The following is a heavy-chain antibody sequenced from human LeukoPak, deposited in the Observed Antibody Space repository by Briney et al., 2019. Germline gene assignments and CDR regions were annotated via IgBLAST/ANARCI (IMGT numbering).Heavy chain of an antibody. CDR3: VKVSSGSYSYYFDY. CDR1: GFTFSNYA. CDR2: ISSNGGST. Sequence: PGGSLRLSCSASGFTFSNYAVHWVRQAPGKGLEYVSAISSNGGSTYYADSVKGRFTISRDNSKNTLYLQMSSLRAEDTAVYYCVKVSSGSYSYYFDYWGQGTLVTVSS. D-gene: IGHD1-26*01. J-gene: IGHJ4*02. V-gene: IGHV3-64D*09.